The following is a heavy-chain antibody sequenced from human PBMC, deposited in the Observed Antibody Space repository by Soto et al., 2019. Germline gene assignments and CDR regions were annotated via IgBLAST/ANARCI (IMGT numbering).Heavy chain of an antibody. CDR3: GARSWWSGSLGWGFDL. J-gene: IGHJ2*01. CDR2: FDPEDGET. D-gene: IGHD1-26*01. V-gene: IGHV1-24*01. Sequence: QVQLVQSGAEVKKPGASVKVSCKVSGYTLTELSMHWVRQAPGKGLEWMGGFDPEDGETIYAQKFQGGVTMTEDTATDTAYVERSSGGSEDAAGYYGGARSWWSGSLGWGFDLWGRGTLVTVSS. CDR1: GYTLTELS.